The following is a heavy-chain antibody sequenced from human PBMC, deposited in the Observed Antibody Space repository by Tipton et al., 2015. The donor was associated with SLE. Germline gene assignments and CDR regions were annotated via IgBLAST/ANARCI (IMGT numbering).Heavy chain of an antibody. J-gene: IGHJ4*02. CDR2: IYYSGST. Sequence: TLSLTCTVSGGSISSGDYYWGWIRQPPGKGLEWIGSIYYSGSTYYNPSLKSRVTISVDTSKNQFSLKLSSVTAADTAVYYCARDEPGWIQLWPSWGQGTLVTVSS. CDR1: GGSISSGDYY. V-gene: IGHV4-39*07. D-gene: IGHD5-18*01. CDR3: ARDEPGWIQLWPS.